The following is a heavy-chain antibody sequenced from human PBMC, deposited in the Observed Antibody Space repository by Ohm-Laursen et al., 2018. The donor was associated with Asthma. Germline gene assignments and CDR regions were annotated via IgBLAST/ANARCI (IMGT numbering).Heavy chain of an antibody. J-gene: IGHJ6*02. CDR2: INPDGRET. Sequence: SLRLSCAASGFTVSSNYMNWVRQAPGKGLEWVANINPDGRETRHVDSVKGRFTISRDNAKNSLYLQMNSLRAEDTALYYCAKDLSPSTTVTPWYYYGMDVWGQGTTVTVSS. CDR1: GFTVSSNY. V-gene: IGHV3-7*03. D-gene: IGHD4-17*01. CDR3: AKDLSPSTTVTPWYYYGMDV.